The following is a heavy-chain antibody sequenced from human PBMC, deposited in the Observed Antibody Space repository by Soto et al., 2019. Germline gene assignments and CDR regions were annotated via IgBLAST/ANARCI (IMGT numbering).Heavy chain of an antibody. CDR1: EFTFSNAW. D-gene: IGHD3-22*01. V-gene: IGHV3-15*01. J-gene: IGHJ4*02. Sequence: EVKFVESGGGLVKPGGSLRLSCAASEFTFSNAWMNRVRQASGKGLEWVGLIKRETEGWTKYYAAPVKGRFTGARDDSKSTLYLQMNSLSTEDTAVYCCTTLAMILVHEDYWGQGTLVTVSS. CDR2: IKRETEGWTK. CDR3: TTLAMILVHEDY.